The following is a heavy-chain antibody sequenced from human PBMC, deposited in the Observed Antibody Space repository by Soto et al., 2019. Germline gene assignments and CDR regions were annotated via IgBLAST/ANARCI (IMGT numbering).Heavy chain of an antibody. J-gene: IGHJ3*01. CDR3: ARELGYCSGGSCYMDGAFDF. CDR2: ISGSGDST. D-gene: IGHD2-15*01. CDR1: GSTFSSYA. V-gene: IGHV3-23*01. Sequence: PGGSLRLSCAASGSTFSSYAMSWARQAPGKGLEWVSVISGSGDSTYYADSVKGRFTISRDNSKNTLYVQMNSLRAEDTAVYYCARELGYCSGGSCYMDGAFDFWGQGTMLTVS.